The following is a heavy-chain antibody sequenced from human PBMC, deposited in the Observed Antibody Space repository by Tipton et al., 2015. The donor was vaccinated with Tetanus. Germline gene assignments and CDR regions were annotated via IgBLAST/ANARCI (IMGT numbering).Heavy chain of an antibody. J-gene: IGHJ4*02. CDR2: IYYSGDT. CDR1: GDSITSSSYY. D-gene: IGHD2-15*01. CDR3: AGHFPLAPIAY. V-gene: IGHV4-39*01. Sequence: TLSLTCSVSGDSITSSSYYWGWIRQPPGKGLEWIGSIYYSGDTYYTPSLKSRLTISVDTSKNQFSLRLTSVTAADTAVYYCAGHFPLAPIAYWGQGTLVTVSS.